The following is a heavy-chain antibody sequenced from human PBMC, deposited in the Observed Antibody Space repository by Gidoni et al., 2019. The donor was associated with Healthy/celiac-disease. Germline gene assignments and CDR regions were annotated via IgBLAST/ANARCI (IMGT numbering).Heavy chain of an antibody. V-gene: IGHV4-39*01. CDR3: ARFVVTAIPGDAFDI. CDR1: GRSISSSSYY. D-gene: IGHD2-21*02. J-gene: IGHJ3*02. CDR2: IYYSGST. Sequence: QLQLQESGPGLVKPSETLSLTCTVSGRSISSSSYYWGWIRQPPGKGLEWIGSIYYSGSTYYNPSLKSRVTISVDTSKNQFSLKLSSVTAADTAVYYCARFVVTAIPGDAFDIWGQGTMVTVSS.